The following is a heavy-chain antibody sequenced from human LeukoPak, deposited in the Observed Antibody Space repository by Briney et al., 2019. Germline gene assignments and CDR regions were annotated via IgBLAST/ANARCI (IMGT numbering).Heavy chain of an antibody. V-gene: IGHV3-74*01. J-gene: IGHJ6*02. Sequence: PGGALRLSCAASGFTLSSYWIHWVRQAPGKGLVWVSRINSDGSSTSYADSVKGRFTISRDNAKNTLYLQMNSLRAEDTAVYYWATGQGHGMDVWGQGTTVTVSS. CDR3: ATGQGHGMDV. CDR1: GFTLSSYW. CDR2: INSDGSST. D-gene: IGHD1-14*01.